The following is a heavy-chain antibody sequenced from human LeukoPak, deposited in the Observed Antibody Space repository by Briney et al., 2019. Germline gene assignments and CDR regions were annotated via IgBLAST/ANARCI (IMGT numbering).Heavy chain of an antibody. V-gene: IGHV4-4*07. D-gene: IGHD3-3*01. J-gene: IGHJ3*02. CDR3: ASDWPGYYDFWSGYAFDI. CDR2: IYTSGST. Sequence: SETLSLTCTVSGGCISSYYWSWIRQPAGKGLEWIGRIYTSGSTSYNPSLKSRVTMSVDTSKNQFSLKLSSVTAADTAVYYCASDWPGYYDFWSGYAFDIWGQGTIVTVSS. CDR1: GGCISSYY.